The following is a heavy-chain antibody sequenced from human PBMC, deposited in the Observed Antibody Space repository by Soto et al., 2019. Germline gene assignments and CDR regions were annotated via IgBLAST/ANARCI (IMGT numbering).Heavy chain of an antibody. CDR1: GASISSGGSS. D-gene: IGHD3-10*01. Sequence: QLQLQESGSGLVKPSQTLSLTCAVSGASISSGGSSWSWIRQAPGTGLEWIGYIYHSGITNYNPSLKSRVTISVDKSQNQFSLSLSFVTAADTAVYYCARGLAVRGSYGLDVWGQGTTVPVSS. V-gene: IGHV4-30-2*01. CDR3: ARGLAVRGSYGLDV. CDR2: IYHSGIT. J-gene: IGHJ6*02.